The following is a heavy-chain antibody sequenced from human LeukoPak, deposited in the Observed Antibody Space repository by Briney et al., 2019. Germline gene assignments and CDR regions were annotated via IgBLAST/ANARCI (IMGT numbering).Heavy chain of an antibody. V-gene: IGHV3-21*01. CDR2: IGGSGTSI. D-gene: IGHD3-3*01. J-gene: IGHJ4*02. CDR3: ARDDDTVFGVNFDS. Sequence: GGSLRLSCAASGFTFSPYSMNWVRQAPGKGLEWVSSIGGSGTSIYYADSVRGRFTISRDSAKNSLYLQMNSLRAEDTAVYYCARDDDTVFGVNFDSWGQGTLVTVSS. CDR1: GFTFSPYS.